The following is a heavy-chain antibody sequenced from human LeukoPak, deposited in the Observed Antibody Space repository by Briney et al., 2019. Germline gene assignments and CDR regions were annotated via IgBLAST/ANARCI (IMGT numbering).Heavy chain of an antibody. Sequence: GSPRLSCAASGFTFSSYAMHWVRQAPGKGLEWVAVISYDGSNKYYADSVKGRFTISRVNSKNTLYLQMNSLRAEDTAVYYCARALGRVQLWGILVYWGQGTLVTVSS. CDR2: ISYDGSNK. D-gene: IGHD5-18*01. CDR1: GFTFSSYA. CDR3: ARALGRVQLWGILVY. J-gene: IGHJ4*02. V-gene: IGHV3-30-3*01.